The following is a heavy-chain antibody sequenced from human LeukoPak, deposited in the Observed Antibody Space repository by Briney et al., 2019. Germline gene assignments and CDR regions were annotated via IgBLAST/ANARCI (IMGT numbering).Heavy chain of an antibody. V-gene: IGHV3-74*01. CDR1: EFTFSSYW. D-gene: IGHD4-17*01. Sequence: GGSLRLSCAASEFTFSSYWMHWVRQAPGEGLMWVSRISSGGSSTNYADSVKGRFTISRDNAKNTLYLQMNSLRAEDTAVYYCASGDYGQRIQPFDYWGQGTLVTVSS. J-gene: IGHJ4*02. CDR2: ISSGGSST. CDR3: ASGDYGQRIQPFDY.